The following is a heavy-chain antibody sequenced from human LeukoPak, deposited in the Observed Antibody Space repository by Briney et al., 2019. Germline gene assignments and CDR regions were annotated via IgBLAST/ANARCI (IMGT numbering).Heavy chain of an antibody. CDR3: ARDEGPEGTNWFDP. D-gene: IGHD1-1*01. V-gene: IGHV1-18*01. Sequence: ASVKVSCKASGYTFTSYGISWVRQAPGQGLEWMGWISAYNGNTNYAQKLQGRVTMTTDTSTSTAYMELRSLRSDDTAVYCCARDEGPEGTNWFDPWGQGTLVTVSS. CDR1: GYTFTSYG. J-gene: IGHJ5*02. CDR2: ISAYNGNT.